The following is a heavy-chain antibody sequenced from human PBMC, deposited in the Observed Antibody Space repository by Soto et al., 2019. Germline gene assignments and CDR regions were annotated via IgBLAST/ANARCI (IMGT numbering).Heavy chain of an antibody. Sequence: QVQLQESGPGLVKPSETLSLTCIVIGGSIRSPNFSWSWIRHHPGKGPEWIGNIYYNGTTTYNPSLDSRLTISLDPSKNQFSLTLKSVTAADTAVYYCTRDAPLWCGELSQWGQGTLVTVSS. D-gene: IGHD3-10*01. V-gene: IGHV4-31*03. CDR2: IYYNGTT. CDR1: GGSIRSPNFS. CDR3: TRDAPLWCGELSQ. J-gene: IGHJ4*02.